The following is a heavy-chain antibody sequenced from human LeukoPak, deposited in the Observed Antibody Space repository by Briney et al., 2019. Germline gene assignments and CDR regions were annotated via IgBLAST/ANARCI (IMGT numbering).Heavy chain of an antibody. CDR3: AKDFYYDSNHFDY. V-gene: IGHV3-23*01. CDR1: GFSFSSYG. J-gene: IGHJ4*02. Sequence: PGETLRLSCAASGFSFSSYGMSWVRQAPGKGLEWGSAISDSGGSTYYADSVKGRFTISRDNSKNTLYLQMNSLRAEDTAVYYCAKDFYYDSNHFDYWGQGTLVTVSS. D-gene: IGHD3-22*01. CDR2: ISDSGGST.